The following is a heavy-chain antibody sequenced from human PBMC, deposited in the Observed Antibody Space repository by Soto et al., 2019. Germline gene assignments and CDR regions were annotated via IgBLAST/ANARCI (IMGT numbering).Heavy chain of an antibody. CDR1: GFTFSSYA. Sequence: SLRLSCAASGFTFSSYAMSWVRQAPGKGLEWVSAISGSGGSTYYADSVKGRFTIARDNSKNTLYLQMNSLRAEDTAVYYCAKDSVGIAVAGYFYYGMDVWGQGTTVTVSS. CDR2: ISGSGGST. J-gene: IGHJ6*02. CDR3: AKDSVGIAVAGYFYYGMDV. V-gene: IGHV3-23*01. D-gene: IGHD6-19*01.